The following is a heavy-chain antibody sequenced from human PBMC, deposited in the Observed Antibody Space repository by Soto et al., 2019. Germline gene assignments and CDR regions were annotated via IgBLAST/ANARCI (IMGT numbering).Heavy chain of an antibody. CDR3: ANSPIAVAGKTYYFDY. Sequence: GALRLSCSASGCTFSSYAMSGVRQAPGKGLEWVSAISTSGGTTYYADSVKGRFTISRDNSKNTLYLKMNGLRAEDTAVYYCANSPIAVAGKTYYFDYWGQGTMVTVS. CDR1: GCTFSSYA. V-gene: IGHV3-23*01. CDR2: ISTSGGTT. D-gene: IGHD6-19*01. J-gene: IGHJ4*02.